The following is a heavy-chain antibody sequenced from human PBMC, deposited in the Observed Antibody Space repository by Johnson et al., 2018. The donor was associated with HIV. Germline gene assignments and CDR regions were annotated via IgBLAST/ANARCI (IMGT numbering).Heavy chain of an antibody. CDR3: AKDIVNCAGDCYARGASDF. CDR2: ISYSGSST. CDR1: GFSFDSHA. J-gene: IGHJ3*01. D-gene: IGHD2-21*01. V-gene: IGHV3-23*04. Sequence: VQLVESGGGLVQPGGSLRLFCAASGFSFDSHAINWVRQAPGKGLPWVSAISYSGSSTYYADSVKGRFTISRDNAKNSLYLQMNHLRAEDTALYFCAKDIVNCAGDCYARGASDFWGQGTMVTVSS.